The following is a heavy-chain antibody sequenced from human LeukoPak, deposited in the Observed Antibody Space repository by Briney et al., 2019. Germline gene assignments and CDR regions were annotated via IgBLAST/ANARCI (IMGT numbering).Heavy chain of an antibody. V-gene: IGHV4-34*01. Sequence: SETLSLTCAVYGGSFSGYYWSWIRQPPGKGLEWIGEINHSGSTNYNPSLKSRVTISVDTSKNQFSLKLSSVTAADTAVYYCAGADYYYYYYMDVWGKGTTVTISS. CDR3: AGADYYYYYYMDV. CDR2: INHSGST. CDR1: GGSFSGYY. J-gene: IGHJ6*03.